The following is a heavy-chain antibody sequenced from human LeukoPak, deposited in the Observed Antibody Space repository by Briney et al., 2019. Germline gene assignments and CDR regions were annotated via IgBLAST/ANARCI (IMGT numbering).Heavy chain of an antibody. CDR3: ARGLSSSWYRIGY. J-gene: IGHJ4*02. Sequence: GASVKVSCKASGYTFTGYDINWVRQATGQGLEWMGWMNPNSGNTGYAQKFQGRVTMTRNTSISTAYMELSSLRSEDTAVYYCARGLSSSWYRIGYWGQGTLVTVSS. V-gene: IGHV1-8*01. CDR1: GYTFTGYD. CDR2: MNPNSGNT. D-gene: IGHD6-13*01.